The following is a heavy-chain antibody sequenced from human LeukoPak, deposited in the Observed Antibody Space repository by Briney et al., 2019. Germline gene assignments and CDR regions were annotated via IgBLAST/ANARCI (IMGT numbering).Heavy chain of an antibody. J-gene: IGHJ4*02. CDR2: IIPILGIA. V-gene: IGHV1-69*02. D-gene: IGHD3-22*01. CDR3: AISYYYDSSGYYLLLSDY. CDR1: GGTFSSYT. Sequence: SVKVSCKTSGGTFSSYTISWVRQAPGQGLEWMGRIIPILGIANYAQKFQGRVTITADKSTSTAYMELSSLRSEDTAVYYCAISYYYDSSGYYLLLSDYWGQGTLVTVSS.